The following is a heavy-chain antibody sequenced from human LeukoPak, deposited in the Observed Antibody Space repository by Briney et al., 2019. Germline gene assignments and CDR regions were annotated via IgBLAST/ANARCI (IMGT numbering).Heavy chain of an antibody. CDR1: GGSMSSSSYS. CDR3: AMGTTGTDY. J-gene: IGHJ4*02. D-gene: IGHD1-14*01. CDR2: VYYSGST. Sequence: SQTLSLTCTVSGGSMSSSSYSWGWIRQPPGKGLEWIGNVYYSGSTYYNPSLKSRVTISVDTSKNQFSLKLSSVTAADTAVYYCAMGTTGTDYWGQGTLVTVSS. V-gene: IGHV4-39*01.